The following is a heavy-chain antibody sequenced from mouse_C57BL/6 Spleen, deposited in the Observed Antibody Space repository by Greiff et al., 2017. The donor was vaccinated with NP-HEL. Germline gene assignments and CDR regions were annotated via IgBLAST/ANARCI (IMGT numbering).Heavy chain of an antibody. CDR1: GFNIKDYY. J-gene: IGHJ2*01. CDR3: AREGGYDSSYGY. CDR2: IDPEDGDT. D-gene: IGHD1-1*01. Sequence: VQLQQSGAELVKPGASVKLSCTASGFNIKDYYMHWVKQRTEQGLEWIGRIDPEDGDTKYAPKFQGKATITADTSSNTAYLQLSSLTSEDTAVYYCAREGGYDSSYGYWGQGTTLTVSS. V-gene: IGHV14-2*01.